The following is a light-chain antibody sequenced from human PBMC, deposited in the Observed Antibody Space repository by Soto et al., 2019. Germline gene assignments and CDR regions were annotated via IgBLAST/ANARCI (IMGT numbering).Light chain of an antibody. CDR1: QSVSSY. CDR3: QQRSNWPRT. V-gene: IGKV3-11*01. J-gene: IGKJ4*01. CDR2: DAS. Sequence: EIVLTQSPATLSLSPGERATLSCRASQSVSSYLAWYQQKPGQAPRLLIYDASNRATGIPARFSGSGSVTDCTLTISSLEPEDFAVYYCQQRSNWPRTFGGGTKVEIK.